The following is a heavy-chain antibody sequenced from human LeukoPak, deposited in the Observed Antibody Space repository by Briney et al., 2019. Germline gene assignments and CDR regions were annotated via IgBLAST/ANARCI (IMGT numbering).Heavy chain of an antibody. D-gene: IGHD3-9*01. CDR3: ARMGHLTGYYY. CDR2: IYHSGST. Sequence: PSETLSLTCTVSGYSISSGYYWGWIRQPPGKGLEWIGSIYHSGSTYYNPSLKSRVTISVDTSKNQFSLKQSSVTAADTAVYYCARMGHLTGYYYWGQGTLVTVSS. V-gene: IGHV4-38-2*02. J-gene: IGHJ4*02. CDR1: GYSISSGYY.